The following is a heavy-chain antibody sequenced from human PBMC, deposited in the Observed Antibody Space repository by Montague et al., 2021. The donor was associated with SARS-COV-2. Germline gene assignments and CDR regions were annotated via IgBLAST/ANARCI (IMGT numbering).Heavy chain of an antibody. D-gene: IGHD2-2*01. J-gene: IGHJ4*02. Sequence: CAISGDSVSSNIATWNWIRQSPSRGLEWLGRTYYRSKWYNDYAESVKSRITIDPDTSKHQFSLHLNSVTPGDTAVYYCARIPVGSKYYFDFWGREPWSPSPQ. V-gene: IGHV6-1*01. CDR2: TYYRSKWYN. CDR1: GDSVSSNIAT. CDR3: ARIPVGSKYYFDF.